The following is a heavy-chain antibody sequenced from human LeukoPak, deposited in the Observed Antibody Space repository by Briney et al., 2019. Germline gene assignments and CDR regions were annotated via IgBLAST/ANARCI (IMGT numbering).Heavy chain of an antibody. CDR1: GFTFDDYG. CDR2: INWNGGST. Sequence: PGGSLRLSCAASGFTFDDYGMSWVRQAPGKGLEWVSGINWNGGSTGYADSVKGRFTISRDNAKNSLYLQINSLRAEDTALYYCARVVEYSYGLGDYYYYMDVWGKGTTVTVSS. V-gene: IGHV3-20*04. CDR3: ARVVEYSYGLGDYYYYMDV. J-gene: IGHJ6*03. D-gene: IGHD5-18*01.